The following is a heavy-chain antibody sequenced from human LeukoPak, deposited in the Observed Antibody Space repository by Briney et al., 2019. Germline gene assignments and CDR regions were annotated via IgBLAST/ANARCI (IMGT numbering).Heavy chain of an antibody. D-gene: IGHD2-15*01. CDR2: ISYDGSNK. J-gene: IGHJ5*02. CDR1: GFTFSTYA. Sequence: PGGSLRLSCAASGFTFSTYAMHWVRQAPGKVLEWVAAISYDGSNKYYADSVKGRFTISRDNSKNTLYLQMNSLRAEDTAVYYCARPLQEVGGNNWFDPWGQGTLVTVSS. CDR3: ARPLQEVGGNNWFDP. V-gene: IGHV3-30*04.